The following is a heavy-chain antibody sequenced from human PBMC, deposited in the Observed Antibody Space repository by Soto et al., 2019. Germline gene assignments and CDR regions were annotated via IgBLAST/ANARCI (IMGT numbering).Heavy chain of an antibody. CDR1: GFTFSNYW. J-gene: IGHJ4*02. Sequence: PGGSLRLSCAASGFTFSNYWMHWIRQAPGKGPVWVSHIKTDGSDTDYADSVKGRFTISRDNAKNMVYLQMNSLRAEDTAVYYWERDKYSGSCLYGGKGTLVTVPQ. CDR2: IKTDGSDT. V-gene: IGHV3-74*01. CDR3: ERDKYSGSCLY. D-gene: IGHD1-26*01.